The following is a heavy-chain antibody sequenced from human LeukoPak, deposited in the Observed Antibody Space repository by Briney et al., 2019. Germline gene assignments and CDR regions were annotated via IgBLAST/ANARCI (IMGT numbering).Heavy chain of an antibody. D-gene: IGHD3-10*01. J-gene: IGHJ6*02. V-gene: IGHV3-33*01. CDR3: ARSHGSGSYPRLGMDV. Sequence: GRSLRLSCAASGFTFSSYGMHWVRQAPGKGLEWVAVIWYDGSNKYYADSVKGRFTISRDNSKNTLYLQMNSLRAEDTAVYCCARSHGSGSYPRLGMDVWGQGTTVTVSS. CDR1: GFTFSSYG. CDR2: IWYDGSNK.